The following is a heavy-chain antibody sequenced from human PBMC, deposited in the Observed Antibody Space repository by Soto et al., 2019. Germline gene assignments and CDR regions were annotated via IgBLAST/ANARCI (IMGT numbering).Heavy chain of an antibody. J-gene: IGHJ4*02. V-gene: IGHV4-59*11. Sequence: QVQLQESGPGLVKPSETLSLTCTVSGGSISNHYWSWLRQPPGKGLAWIGYIYYNGNTNYNPSLKSRVTMSVDTSKNQFSLKLSSVTAADTAVYYCARSNWYSEYWGQGTLVTVSS. CDR1: GGSISNHY. D-gene: IGHD7-27*01. CDR3: ARSNWYSEY. CDR2: IYYNGNT.